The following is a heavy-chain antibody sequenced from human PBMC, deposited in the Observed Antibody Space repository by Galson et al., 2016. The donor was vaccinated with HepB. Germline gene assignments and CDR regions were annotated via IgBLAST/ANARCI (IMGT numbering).Heavy chain of an antibody. CDR3: ARPNSVYHYYAMDV. CDR1: GGSISSSSYY. V-gene: IGHV4-39*01. J-gene: IGHJ6*04. Sequence: ETLSLTCSVSGGSISSSSYYWGWIRQSPGKGLEWIGSIHYTGTTSYNPALKSRVTLSVDKSKNQFSLRLTSVTAADTAVYYCARPNSVYHYYAMDVWGKGTTVTVSS. D-gene: IGHD2-8*01. CDR2: IHYTGTT.